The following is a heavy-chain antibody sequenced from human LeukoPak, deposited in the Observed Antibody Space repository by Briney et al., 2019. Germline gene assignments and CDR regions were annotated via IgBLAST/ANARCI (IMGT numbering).Heavy chain of an antibody. Sequence: ASVKVSCKASGYTFTGYYMHWARQAPGQGLEWMGWINPNSGGTNYAQKFQGRVTMTRDTSISTAYMELSRLRSDDTAVYYCARDKILWFRELLGYWGQGTLVTVSS. J-gene: IGHJ4*02. CDR2: INPNSGGT. CDR3: ARDKILWFRELLGY. D-gene: IGHD3-10*01. V-gene: IGHV1-2*02. CDR1: GYTFTGYY.